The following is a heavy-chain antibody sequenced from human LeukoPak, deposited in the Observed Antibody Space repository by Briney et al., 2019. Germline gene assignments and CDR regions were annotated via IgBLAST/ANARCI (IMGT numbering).Heavy chain of an antibody. CDR1: GFTFSSYA. CDR3: ARVEMATTSFDY. CDR2: ISYDGSNK. D-gene: IGHD5-24*01. V-gene: IGHV3-30-3*01. Sequence: GGSLRLSCAASGFTFSSYAMHGVRQAPGKGLEWVAVISYDGSNKYYADSVKGRFTISRDNSKNTLYLQMNSLRAEDTAVYYCARVEMATTSFDYWGQGTLVTVSS. J-gene: IGHJ4*02.